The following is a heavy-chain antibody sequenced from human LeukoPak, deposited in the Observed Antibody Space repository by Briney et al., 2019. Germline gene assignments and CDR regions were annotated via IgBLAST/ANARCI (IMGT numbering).Heavy chain of an antibody. CDR2: ISSSSSTI. J-gene: IGHJ4*02. Sequence: GGSLRLSCAASGFTFSSYSMNWVRQAPGKGLEWVSYISSSSSTIYYADSVKGRFTISRDNAKNSLYLQMNSLRAEDTAVYYCARVGDFWSGYAHFDYWGQGTLVTVSS. CDR3: ARVGDFWSGYAHFDY. V-gene: IGHV3-48*01. D-gene: IGHD3-3*01. CDR1: GFTFSSYS.